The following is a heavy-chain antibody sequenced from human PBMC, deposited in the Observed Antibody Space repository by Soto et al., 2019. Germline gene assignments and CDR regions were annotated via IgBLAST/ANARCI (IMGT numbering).Heavy chain of an antibody. CDR1: GGSINSYW. V-gene: IGHV4-4*07. Sequence: SEALSLTCSVSGGSINSYWWSWIRQPAGKGLEWIGRVYSSGTTDYNPSLNSRATMSVETSKNQFSLKLSSVTAADTAVYYCARDIGSYAYGEGYWGQGIQVTVSS. J-gene: IGHJ4*02. CDR2: VYSSGTT. CDR3: ARDIGSYAYGEGY. D-gene: IGHD3-10*01.